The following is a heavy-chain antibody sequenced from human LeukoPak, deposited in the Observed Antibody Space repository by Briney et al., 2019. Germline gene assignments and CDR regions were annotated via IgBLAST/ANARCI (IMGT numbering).Heavy chain of an antibody. CDR2: ICSNGDNT. CDR1: GFTFSTYV. J-gene: IGHJ4*02. Sequence: GGSLRLSCSVSGFTFSTYVMHWVRQAPGKGLEYVSAICSNGDNTYYADSVKGRFTISRDNSKNTLYLQMSSLRADDTAVYYCVRGTGYWGQGTLFTVSS. CDR3: VRGTGY. V-gene: IGHV3-64D*06.